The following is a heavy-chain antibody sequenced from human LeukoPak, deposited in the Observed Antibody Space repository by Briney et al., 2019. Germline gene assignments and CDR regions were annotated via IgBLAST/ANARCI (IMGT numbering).Heavy chain of an antibody. Sequence: GGSLRLSCAASEFTFSNYVMNWVRQAPGKGLEWVSGIRQSGDITYYADSVKGRFTISRDNSKNTLSLQVNSLSREDTAIYYCVRRGGSDGWGAFDIWGQGTVVTVSS. CDR2: IRQSGDIT. J-gene: IGHJ3*02. V-gene: IGHV3-23*01. CDR3: VRRGGSDGWGAFDI. CDR1: EFTFSNYV. D-gene: IGHD5-24*01.